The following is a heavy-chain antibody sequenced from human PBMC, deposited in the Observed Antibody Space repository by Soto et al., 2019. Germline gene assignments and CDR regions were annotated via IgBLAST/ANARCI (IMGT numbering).Heavy chain of an antibody. Sequence: SDTLSLTCTVSGGSLSSSSYYWGWIRQPPGKGLEWIGSIYYSGSTYYNPSLKSRVTISVDTPKNQFSLKLSSVTAADTAVYYCASSGAYSSGWYWYFQHWGQGTLVTVSS. D-gene: IGHD6-19*01. CDR1: GGSLSSSSYY. CDR3: ASSGAYSSGWYWYFQH. V-gene: IGHV4-39*01. J-gene: IGHJ1*01. CDR2: IYYSGST.